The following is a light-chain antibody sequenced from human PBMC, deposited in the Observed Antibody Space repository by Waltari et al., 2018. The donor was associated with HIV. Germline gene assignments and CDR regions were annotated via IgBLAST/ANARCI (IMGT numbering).Light chain of an antibody. V-gene: IGKV1-39*01. Sequence: DIQMTQSPSSLSASVGDRVTITCRSSTTINSNFNWYQQIPGKAPKLLIFGASSLQSGFPARFSGSGSGTDFTLTVSSLQPEDFATYFCQQTYRIPQTFGQGTRVDIK. CDR1: TTINSN. J-gene: IGKJ5*01. CDR3: QQTYRIPQT. CDR2: GAS.